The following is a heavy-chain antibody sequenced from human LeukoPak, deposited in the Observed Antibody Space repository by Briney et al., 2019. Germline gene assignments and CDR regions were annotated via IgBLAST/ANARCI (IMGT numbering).Heavy chain of an antibody. D-gene: IGHD4-17*01. J-gene: IGHJ4*02. Sequence: VASVKVSCKASGYTFTNYGISWVRQAPGQGLECMGWISAYNGNTNYAQRFQGRVTMTTDTSTSTAYMELRSLRSDDTAVYYCARVKFGNTVTSPPDYWGQGTLVTVSS. CDR1: GYTFTNYG. CDR3: ARVKFGNTVTSPPDY. CDR2: ISAYNGNT. V-gene: IGHV1-18*01.